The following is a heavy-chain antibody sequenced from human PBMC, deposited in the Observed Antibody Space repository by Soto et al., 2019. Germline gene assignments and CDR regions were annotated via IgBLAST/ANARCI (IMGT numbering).Heavy chain of an antibody. CDR3: AREGDDFWSGYYPYYYGMDV. CDR1: GFTFSSYW. V-gene: IGHV3-7*03. D-gene: IGHD3-3*01. CDR2: IKQDGSEK. Sequence: PGGSLRLSCAASGFTFSSYWMSWVRQAPGKGLEWVANIKQDGSEKYYVDSVKGRFTISRDNAKNSLYLQMNSLRAEDTAVYYCAREGDDFWSGYYPYYYGMDVWGQGTTVTVSS. J-gene: IGHJ6*02.